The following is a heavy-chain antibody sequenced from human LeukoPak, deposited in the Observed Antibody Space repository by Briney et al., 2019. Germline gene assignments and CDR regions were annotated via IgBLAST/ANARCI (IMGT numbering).Heavy chain of an antibody. Sequence: ASVKVSCKASDYTFSNFGISWVRQAPGQGLEWMAMINPSDGGTTYAQKFQGRVSMIRDMCTSTVYMELSSLRSEDTAVYYCARDRNYDFWSGYSTGFDYWGQGTLVTVSS. CDR3: ARDRNYDFWSGYSTGFDY. D-gene: IGHD3-3*01. CDR2: INPSDGGT. J-gene: IGHJ4*02. CDR1: DYTFSNFG. V-gene: IGHV1-46*01.